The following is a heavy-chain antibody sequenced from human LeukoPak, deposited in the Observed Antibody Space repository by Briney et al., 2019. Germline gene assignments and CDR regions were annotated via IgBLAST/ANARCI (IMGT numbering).Heavy chain of an antibody. CDR3: ARDTHYGSGSLDY. D-gene: IGHD3-10*01. CDR2: VNPDSGGT. J-gene: IGHJ4*02. V-gene: IGHV1/OR15-1*04. CDR1: GYIFTDYY. Sequence: ASVKVSCKASGYIFTDYYMHWVRQAPGQELGWMGRVNPDSGGTNYAQKFQGRVTITRDTSASTAYMELSSLRSEDTAVYYCARDTHYGSGSLDYWGQGTLVTVSS.